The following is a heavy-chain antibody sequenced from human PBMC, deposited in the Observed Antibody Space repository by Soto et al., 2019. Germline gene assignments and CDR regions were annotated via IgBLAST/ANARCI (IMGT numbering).Heavy chain of an antibody. D-gene: IGHD3-22*01. CDR1: GFTFDDYA. J-gene: IGHJ1*01. V-gene: IGHV3-9*01. CDR2: ISWNSGSI. Sequence: EVQLVESGGGLVQPGRSLRLSCAASGFTFDDYAMHWVRQAPGKGLEWVSGISWNSGSIGYADSVKGRFTISRDNAKNSLYLQMNSLRAEDTALYYCAKDMTAYYYDSSGYRFLDFQHWGQGTLVTVSS. CDR3: AKDMTAYYYDSSGYRFLDFQH.